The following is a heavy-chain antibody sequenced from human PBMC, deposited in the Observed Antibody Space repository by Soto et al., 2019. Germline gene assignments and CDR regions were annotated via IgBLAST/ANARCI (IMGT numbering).Heavy chain of an antibody. Sequence: PGGSLRLSCAASGFTFSRYGMHWVRQAPGKGLEWVAVIWYDGSNKYYADSVKGRFTISRDNSKNTLYLQMNSLRAEDTAVYYCARGPDDYGDYKTIDYWGQGTLVTVSS. CDR3: ARGPDDYGDYKTIDY. CDR2: IWYDGSNK. D-gene: IGHD4-17*01. V-gene: IGHV3-33*01. CDR1: GFTFSRYG. J-gene: IGHJ4*02.